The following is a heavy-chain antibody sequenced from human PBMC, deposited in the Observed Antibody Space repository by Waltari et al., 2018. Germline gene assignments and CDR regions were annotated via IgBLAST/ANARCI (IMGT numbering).Heavy chain of an antibody. V-gene: IGHV4-38-2*01. CDR3: AGGIVVAEGGPAYFDY. CDR1: GYSISSGYY. J-gene: IGHJ4*02. D-gene: IGHD3-22*01. Sequence: QVQLQESGPGLVKPSETLSLTCAVSGYSISSGYYWGWIRQPPGKGLEWIGSIYHSGSTYYNPSLKSRVTISVDTSKNQFSLKLSSVTAADTAVYYCAGGIVVAEGGPAYFDYWGQGTLVTVSS. CDR2: IYHSGST.